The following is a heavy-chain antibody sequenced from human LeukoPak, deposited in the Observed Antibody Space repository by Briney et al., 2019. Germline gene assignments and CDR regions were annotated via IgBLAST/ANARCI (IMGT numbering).Heavy chain of an antibody. D-gene: IGHD2-2*01. CDR3: ARRALLWRNWFDP. V-gene: IGHV4-39*01. CDR2: ICYSGST. J-gene: IGHJ5*02. Sequence: PSETLSLTCTVSGGSISSSSYYWGWIRQPPGKGLEWIGSICYSGSTYYNPSLKSRVTISVDTSKNQFSLKLSSVTAADTAVYYCARRALLWRNWFDPWGQGTLVTVSS. CDR1: GGSISSSSYY.